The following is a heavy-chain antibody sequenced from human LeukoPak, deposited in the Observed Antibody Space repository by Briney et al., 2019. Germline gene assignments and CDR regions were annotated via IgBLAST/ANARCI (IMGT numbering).Heavy chain of an antibody. D-gene: IGHD2-8*01. CDR1: GFTLSGYS. J-gene: IGHJ2*01. CDR2: VSGSGGTI. V-gene: IGHV3-48*01. Sequence: PGGSLRLSCAVSGFTLSGYSLNWVRQAPGKGLEWISYVSGSGGTIYYADSVMGRFTISRDNAKNSLYLQMNSLRAEDTAVYYCARDRLRTWYLDLWGRGTLVTVSS. CDR3: ARDRLRTWYLDL.